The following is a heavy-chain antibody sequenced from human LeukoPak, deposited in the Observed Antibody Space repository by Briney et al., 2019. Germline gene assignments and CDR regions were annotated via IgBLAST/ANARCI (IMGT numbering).Heavy chain of an antibody. D-gene: IGHD1-1*01. Sequence: GGSLRPSCAASGFTFGDYSMNWVRQAKGKGLGWVWYIIIIGATIYYADSVKGRFTISRDNAKNSMFLQMNSLRAEDTAVYYCARGPYKYVISANPDYWGQGTLVTVSS. J-gene: IGHJ4*02. CDR2: IIIIGATI. CDR3: ARGPYKYVISANPDY. CDR1: GFTFGDYS. V-gene: IGHV3-48*01.